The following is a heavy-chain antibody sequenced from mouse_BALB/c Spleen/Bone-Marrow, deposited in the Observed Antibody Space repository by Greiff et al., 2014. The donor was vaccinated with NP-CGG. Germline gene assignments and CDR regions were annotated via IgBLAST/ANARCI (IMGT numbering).Heavy chain of an antibody. J-gene: IGHJ2*01. Sequence: EVQRVESGPGLVKPSQSLSLTCSVPGYSITSGYYWNWIRQFPGNKLEWMGYISYDDSNNYNPSLKNRISITRDTSKNQFFLKLNSVTTEDTATYYCSRGGDYFFDYWGQGTTLTVSS. CDR1: GYSITSGYY. CDR2: ISYDDSN. V-gene: IGHV3-6*02. D-gene: IGHD2-13*01. CDR3: SRGGDYFFDY.